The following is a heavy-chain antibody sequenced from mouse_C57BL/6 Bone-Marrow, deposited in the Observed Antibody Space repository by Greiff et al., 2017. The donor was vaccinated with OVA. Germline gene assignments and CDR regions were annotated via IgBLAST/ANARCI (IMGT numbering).Heavy chain of an antibody. CDR1: GYTFTSYG. Sequence: QVQLQQSGAELARPGASVKLSCKASGYTFTSYGISWVKQRTGQGLEWIGEIYPRSGNTSYNEKFKGKATLTADKSSSTAYMELRSLASEDSAFYCCARAPWFAYWGQGTLVTVSA. CDR3: ARAPWFAY. J-gene: IGHJ3*01. CDR2: IYPRSGNT. V-gene: IGHV1-81*01.